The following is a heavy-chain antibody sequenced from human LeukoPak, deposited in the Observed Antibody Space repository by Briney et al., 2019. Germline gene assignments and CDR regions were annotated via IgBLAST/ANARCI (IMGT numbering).Heavy chain of an antibody. Sequence: SVKVSCKASAGTFSSYAISWVRQAPGQWLEWMGSIIPIFGTANYAQKFQGRVTITADKSTSTAYMELSSLRSEDTGVYYCARAHYDILTGYYPFDYWGQGTLVTVSS. CDR3: ARAHYDILTGYYPFDY. J-gene: IGHJ4*02. D-gene: IGHD3-9*01. V-gene: IGHV1-69*06. CDR1: AGTFSSYA. CDR2: IIPIFGTA.